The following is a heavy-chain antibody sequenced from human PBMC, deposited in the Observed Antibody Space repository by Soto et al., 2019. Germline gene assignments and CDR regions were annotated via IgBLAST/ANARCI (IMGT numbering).Heavy chain of an antibody. CDR1: GFTFDDYA. Sequence: EVQLVESGGGLVQPGRSLRLSCAASGFTFDDYAMHWVRQAPGKGLEWVSGISWNSGSIGYAESVQGRLTISRDNAKDSQYLQMKSLRAEDTGVYHCASGRGEDCDYWGQGTLVTVSS. CDR2: ISWNSGSI. D-gene: IGHD3-10*01. CDR3: ASGRGEDCDY. V-gene: IGHV3-9*01. J-gene: IGHJ4*02.